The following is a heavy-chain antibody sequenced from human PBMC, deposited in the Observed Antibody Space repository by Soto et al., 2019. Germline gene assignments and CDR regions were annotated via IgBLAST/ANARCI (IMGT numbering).Heavy chain of an antibody. V-gene: IGHV1-69*06. Sequence: GASVKVSCKASGGTFSSYAISWVRQAPGQGLEWMGGIIPIFGTANYAQKFQGRVTITADKSTSTAYMELGSLRSEDTAVYYCASPPRGGVVTTGYYFDYWGQGALVTVSS. CDR3: ASPPRGGVVTTGYYFDY. J-gene: IGHJ4*02. D-gene: IGHD2-21*02. CDR2: IIPIFGTA. CDR1: GGTFSSYA.